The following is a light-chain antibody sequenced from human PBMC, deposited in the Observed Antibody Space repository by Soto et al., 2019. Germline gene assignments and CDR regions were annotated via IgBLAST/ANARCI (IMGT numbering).Light chain of an antibody. J-gene: IGKJ1*01. V-gene: IGKV3-20*01. CDR1: QSVSSSY. Sequence: ESVLTHSPGTLSLSPGERATLSFRSSQSVSSSYLAWYQQKPGQAPRLLIYGASSRATGIPDRFSGSGSGTEFTLTISSLQSEDFAVYYCQQYNNWPRTFGQGTKVDI. CDR2: GAS. CDR3: QQYNNWPRT.